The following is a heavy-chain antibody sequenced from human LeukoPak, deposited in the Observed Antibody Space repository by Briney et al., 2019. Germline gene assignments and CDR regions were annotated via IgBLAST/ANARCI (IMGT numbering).Heavy chain of an antibody. CDR3: ARAPSCSGESCYSGWFDP. CDR2: IYSSGST. D-gene: IGHD2-15*01. V-gene: IGHV4-4*07. CDR1: GGSISSYF. Sequence: SETLSLTCTVSGGSISSYFWNWTRQPAGKGLEWIGRIYSSGSTNYNPSLKSRVSMSVDTSKNQFSLKLSSVTAADTAVYYCARAPSCSGESCYSGWFDPWGQGTLVTVSS. J-gene: IGHJ5*02.